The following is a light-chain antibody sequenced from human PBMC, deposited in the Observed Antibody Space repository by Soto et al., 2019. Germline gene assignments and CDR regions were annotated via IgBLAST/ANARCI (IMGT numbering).Light chain of an antibody. V-gene: IGLV1-47*01. CDR1: SSNIGSNS. CDR3: AAWDDSLSAWV. J-gene: IGLJ3*02. CDR2: KNN. Sequence: QSVLTQPPSASGTPGQRVTISCSGSSSNIGSNSVYWYQHLPGTAPKLLIYKNNQRPSGVPDRFSGSKSGTSASLAISGLRSEDEADYYCAAWDDSLSAWVFGGGTKLTVL.